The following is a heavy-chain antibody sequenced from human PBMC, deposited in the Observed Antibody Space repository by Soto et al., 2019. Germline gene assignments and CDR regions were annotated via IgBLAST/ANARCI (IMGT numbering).Heavy chain of an antibody. CDR2: ISAYNGNT. CDR1: GYTFTSYG. D-gene: IGHD1-26*01. Sequence: ASVKVSCKASGYTFTSYGISWVRQAPGQGLEWMGWISAYNGNTNYAQKLQGRVTMTTDTSTSTAYMELRSLRSDDTAVYYCARARQLRMLLQPDYCGQGPLVTVSS. CDR3: ARARQLRMLLQPDY. J-gene: IGHJ4*02. V-gene: IGHV1-18*04.